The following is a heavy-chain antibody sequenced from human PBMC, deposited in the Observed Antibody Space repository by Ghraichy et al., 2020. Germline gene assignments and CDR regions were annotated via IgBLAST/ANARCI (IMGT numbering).Heavy chain of an antibody. J-gene: IGHJ5*01. V-gene: IGHV4-4*07. CDR3: AREAHSSSCYRLDS. CDR1: GDSISSYY. Sequence: SETLFLTCTVSGDSISSYYWSWIRQPAGKGLEWIGRMYNSGSTNYNPSLKSRVTVSVDTSKNQFSLRLSSVTAADTAVYYCAREAHSSSCYRLDSWGQGTLVTVSS. CDR2: MYNSGST. D-gene: IGHD6-13*01.